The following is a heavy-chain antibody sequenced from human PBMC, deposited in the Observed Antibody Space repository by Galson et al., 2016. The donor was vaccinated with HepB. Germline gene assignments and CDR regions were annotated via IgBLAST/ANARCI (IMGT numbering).Heavy chain of an antibody. D-gene: IGHD6-13*01. CDR1: GFTFSSYA. V-gene: IGHV3-23*01. J-gene: IGHJ4*02. Sequence: SLRLSCAVSGFTFSSYAMTWVRQAPGKGLEWVSSASGGGYGTYYADSVKGRFTISRDNSKNTLDLQMNSLRVEDTAVYYCAKSAAAPAWFPFDCWGQGTLVTVSS. CDR2: ASGGGYGT. CDR3: AKSAAAPAWFPFDC.